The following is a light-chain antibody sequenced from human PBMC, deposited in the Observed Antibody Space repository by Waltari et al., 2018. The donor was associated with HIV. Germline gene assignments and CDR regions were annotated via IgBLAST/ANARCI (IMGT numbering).Light chain of an antibody. J-gene: IGLJ2*01. CDR2: KDT. CDR3: QSSDSSGVDFVV. CDR1: SLTHRY. V-gene: IGLV3-25*03. Sequence: DLTQPPSLSVPPGQTATITCTRDSLTHRYGYWHQTKSGQAPVLLINKDTERLSGIPGRFSGSSSGTSLTLTINEVRAEDEAEYYCQSSDSSGVDFVVFGGGTKLTV.